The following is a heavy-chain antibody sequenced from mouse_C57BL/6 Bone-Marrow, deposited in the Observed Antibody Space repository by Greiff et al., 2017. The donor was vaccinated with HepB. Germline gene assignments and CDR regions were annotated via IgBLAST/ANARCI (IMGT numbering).Heavy chain of an antibody. CDR2: INPSTGGT. J-gene: IGHJ2*01. CDR3: ARVELGRGDFDY. D-gene: IGHD4-1*01. Sequence: VQLKQSGPELVKPGASVKISCKASGYSFTGYYMNWVKQSPEKSLEWIGEINPSTGGTTYNQKFKAKATLTVDKSSSTAYMQLKSLTSEDSAVYYCARVELGRGDFDYWGQGTTLTVSS. V-gene: IGHV1-42*01. CDR1: GYSFTGYY.